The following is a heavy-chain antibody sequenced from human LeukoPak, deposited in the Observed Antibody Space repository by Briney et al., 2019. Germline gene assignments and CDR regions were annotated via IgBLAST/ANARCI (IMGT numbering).Heavy chain of an antibody. CDR1: GFSLSYYS. J-gene: IGHJ4*02. D-gene: IGHD6-19*01. Sequence: PGGLLRLSYAACGFSLSYYSMTWVRQTPGKGLEWVSAIRCNGGGTKYADSVNGRFTISRDNSKNTLYLQTNSLRAEDTAVYYCAKVQAASSGWYFDYWGQGTLVTVSS. V-gene: IGHV3-23*01. CDR3: AKVQAASSGWYFDY. CDR2: IRCNGGGT.